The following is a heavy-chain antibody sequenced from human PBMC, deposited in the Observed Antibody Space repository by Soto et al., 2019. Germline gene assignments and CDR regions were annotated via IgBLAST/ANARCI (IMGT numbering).Heavy chain of an antibody. V-gene: IGHV4-4*02. Sequence: QVQLQESGPGLVKPSGTLSLTCAVSVGSISSSNWWSWVRQPPGKGLEWIGEINHSGSTNYNPSLKSRGTRPADNPKSQFSLKLSSVTAPDTAVYYCARDPYSNYGYWGQGPRVTVAS. CDR3: ARDPYSNYGY. CDR2: INHSGST. J-gene: IGHJ4*02. D-gene: IGHD4-4*01. CDR1: VGSISSSNW.